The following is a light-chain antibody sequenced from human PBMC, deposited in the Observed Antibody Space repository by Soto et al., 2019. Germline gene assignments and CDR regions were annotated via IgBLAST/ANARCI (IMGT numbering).Light chain of an antibody. CDR2: DNN. J-gene: IGLJ2*01. V-gene: IGLV1-40*01. Sequence: QSVLTQPPSVSGAPGQRVTISCTGTTSNIGAPHAVHWYQQVPGTAPKLLVYDNNNRPSGVPDRFTGSKSGTSASLAITGLQAEDEADYFCLSFDNSLSRSVFGGGTQLTVL. CDR1: TSNIGAPHA. CDR3: LSFDNSLSRSV.